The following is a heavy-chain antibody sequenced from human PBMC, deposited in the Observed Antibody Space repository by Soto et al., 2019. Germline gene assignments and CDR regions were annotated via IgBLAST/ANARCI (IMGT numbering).Heavy chain of an antibody. D-gene: IGHD4-17*01. Sequence: QVQLVESGGGVVRPGRSLRLSCVASEFSFSAYGMHWVRLAPGKGLQWVAVISYDGNDKYYADSVKGRFTISGDDSKNTLYLQMNSLRREDTAIYYCARRKTVTTGHYYYYIDVWGKGTTVTVSS. V-gene: IGHV3-30*03. CDR2: ISYDGNDK. CDR3: ARRKTVTTGHYYYYIDV. CDR1: EFSFSAYG. J-gene: IGHJ6*03.